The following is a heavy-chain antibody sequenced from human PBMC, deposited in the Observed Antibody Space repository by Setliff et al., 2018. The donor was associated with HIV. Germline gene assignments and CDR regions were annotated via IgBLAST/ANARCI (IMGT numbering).Heavy chain of an antibody. CDR3: ARAGTDYYYFLVN. CDR2: LSYQGTNI. D-gene: IGHD3-9*01. CDR1: GFKFSSSA. Sequence: GESLKISCAASGFKFSSSALHWVRQVPGKGLEWVAVLSYQGTNIYYADSVRGRFTVSRDTSRNTFYLEMNSLRPEDTALYFCARAGTDYYYFLVNWGQGTLVTVSS. J-gene: IGHJ4*02. V-gene: IGHV3-30*04.